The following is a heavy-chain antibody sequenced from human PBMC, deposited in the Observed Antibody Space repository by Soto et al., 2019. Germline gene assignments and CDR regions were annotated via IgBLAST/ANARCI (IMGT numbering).Heavy chain of an antibody. CDR2: MNPNSGNT. V-gene: IGHV1-8*01. D-gene: IGHD6-6*01. Sequence: ASVKVSCKASGYTFTSYDINWVRQATGQGLEWMGWMNPNSGNTGYAQKFQGRVTMTRNTSISTAYMELSSLRSEDTAVYYCARVSLSIAARGNWFDPWGQGTLVTVSS. J-gene: IGHJ5*02. CDR1: GYTFTSYD. CDR3: ARVSLSIAARGNWFDP.